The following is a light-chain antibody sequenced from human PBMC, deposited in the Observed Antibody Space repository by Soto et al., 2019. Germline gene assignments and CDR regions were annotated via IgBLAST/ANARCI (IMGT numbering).Light chain of an antibody. CDR1: QSVSYN. CDR3: QQYNEWPLT. CDR2: HAS. J-gene: IGKJ4*01. V-gene: IGKV3-15*01. Sequence: EIVMTQSPATLSVSPGERATLSCRASQSVSYNLAWYQQKPGQAPRLLIYHASTGATGIPARFSGSGSGTELTLTISSVQSEDFAVYYCQQYNEWPLTFGGGTKVEIK.